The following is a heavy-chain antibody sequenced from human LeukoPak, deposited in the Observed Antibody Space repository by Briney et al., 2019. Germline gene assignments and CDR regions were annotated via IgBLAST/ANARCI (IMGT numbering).Heavy chain of an antibody. CDR3: ARDYGDYHDAFDI. V-gene: IGHV4-59*01. D-gene: IGHD4-17*01. Sequence: TSETLSLTCAVYGGSFSGYYWSWIRQPPGKGLEWIGYIYYSGSTNYNPSLKSRVTISVDTSKNQFSLKLSSVTAADTAVYYCARDYGDYHDAFDIWGQGTMVTVSS. CDR1: GGSFSGYY. CDR2: IYYSGST. J-gene: IGHJ3*02.